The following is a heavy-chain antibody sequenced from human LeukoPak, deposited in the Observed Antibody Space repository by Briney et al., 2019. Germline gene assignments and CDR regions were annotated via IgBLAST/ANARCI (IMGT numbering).Heavy chain of an antibody. Sequence: GGSLRLSCTASGFTFGDYAMSWVRQAPGKGLEWVGFIRSKAYGGTTEYAASVKGRFTISRDDSKSIAYLQMNSLRAEDTAVYYCAKDDVVVPAVIEHWGQGTLVTVSS. J-gene: IGHJ1*01. CDR2: IRSKAYGGTT. V-gene: IGHV3-49*04. CDR1: GFTFGDYA. D-gene: IGHD2-2*01. CDR3: AKDDVVVPAVIEH.